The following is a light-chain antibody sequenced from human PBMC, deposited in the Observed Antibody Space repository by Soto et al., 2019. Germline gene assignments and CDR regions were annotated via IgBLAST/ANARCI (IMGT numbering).Light chain of an antibody. CDR2: EIS. J-gene: IGLJ1*01. V-gene: IGLV2-14*01. Sequence: HSALTQPASGCGSPAQCITISSTGTSSDVGAYKYVSWYQQHPGKAPKVMIYEISNRPSGVSNRFSGSKSGNTAYLTISGLPVEAEAEYFCFSFSSTSTHVFGTETTVTVL. CDR3: FSFSSTSTHV. CDR1: SSDVGAYKY.